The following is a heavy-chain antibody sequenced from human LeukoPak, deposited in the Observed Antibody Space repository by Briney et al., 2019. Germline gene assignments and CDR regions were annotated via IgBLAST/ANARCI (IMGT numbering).Heavy chain of an antibody. Sequence: SETLSLTCTVSGYSITSGYNWAWIRQPPGKVLEWIESIYHSGSAYYNPSLKSRVTISVDTSKNQFSLKLSSVTAADTAVYYCVRYCSSTTCYTRAVDYWGQGTPVTVSS. CDR3: VRYCSSTTCYTRAVDY. CDR1: GYSITSGYN. CDR2: IYHSGSA. J-gene: IGHJ4*02. V-gene: IGHV4-38-2*02. D-gene: IGHD2-2*02.